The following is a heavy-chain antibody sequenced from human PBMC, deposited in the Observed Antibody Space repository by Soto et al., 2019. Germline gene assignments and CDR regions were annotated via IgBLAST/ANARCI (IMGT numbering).Heavy chain of an antibody. D-gene: IGHD3-16*01. J-gene: IGHJ3*02. V-gene: IGHV1-24*01. CDR2: FDPEDGET. CDR3: ATLPMITFGGVPDAFDI. Sequence: GASVKASCKDSGFTLTDLSMHWVRQAPGKGLEWMGGFDPEDGETIYAQKFQGRVTMTEDTSTDTAYMELSSLRSEDTAVYYCATLPMITFGGVPDAFDIWGQGTMVTVSS. CDR1: GFTLTDLS.